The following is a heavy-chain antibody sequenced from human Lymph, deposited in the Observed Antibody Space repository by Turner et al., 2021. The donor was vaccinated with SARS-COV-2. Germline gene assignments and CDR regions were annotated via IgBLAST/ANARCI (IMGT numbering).Heavy chain of an antibody. CDR2: INPSGDST. CDR3: ARVGPGGFDY. CDR1: GYTFTSYY. Sequence: QVQLVQSGAEVKKPGASGKVSCKASGYTFTSYYMHWGRQAPGQGLEWMGIINPSGDSTSYAQKFQGRVTMTRDTSTSTVYMELSSLRSEDTAVYYCARVGPGGFDYWGQGTPVTVSS. V-gene: IGHV1-46*01. J-gene: IGHJ4*02. D-gene: IGHD2-15*01.